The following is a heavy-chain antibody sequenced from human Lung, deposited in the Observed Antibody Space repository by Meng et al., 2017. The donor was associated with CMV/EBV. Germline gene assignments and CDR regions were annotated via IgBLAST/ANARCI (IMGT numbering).Heavy chain of an antibody. CDR3: ARGVGGRLYYYYSMDV. Sequence: SXXVSXKASGGNFNSYGISWVRQAPGQGLEWMGGIIPTPGTTNYAQKFQGRVTITTDESTSTVYMELSSLTSEDTAVYYCARGVGGRLYYYYSMDVWGQGTTVTVSS. V-gene: IGHV1-69*05. CDR2: IIPTPGTT. D-gene: IGHD1-26*01. CDR1: GGNFNSYG. J-gene: IGHJ6*02.